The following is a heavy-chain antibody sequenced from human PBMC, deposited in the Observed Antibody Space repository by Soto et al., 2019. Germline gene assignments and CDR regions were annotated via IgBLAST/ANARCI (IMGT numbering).Heavy chain of an antibody. CDR3: AREILYDFWCGYYQYYFDY. Sequence: EVQLVESGGGLVQPGGSLRLSCAASGFTFSSYSMNWVRQAPGKGLERVSYISSSSSTIYYADSVKGRFTISRDNAKNSLYLQMNSLRAEDTAVYYCAREILYDFWCGYYQYYFDYWGQGTLVTVSS. V-gene: IGHV3-48*01. CDR2: ISSSSSTI. J-gene: IGHJ4*02. CDR1: GFTFSSYS. D-gene: IGHD3-3*01.